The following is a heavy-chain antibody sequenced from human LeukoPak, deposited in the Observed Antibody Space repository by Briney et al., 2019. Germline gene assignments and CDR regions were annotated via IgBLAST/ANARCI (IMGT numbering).Heavy chain of an antibody. J-gene: IGHJ3*02. Sequence: SETLSLTCAVSGGSISSGGYSWSWIRQPPGKGLEWIGYIYHSGSTYYNPSLKSRVTISVDRSKNQFSLKLSSVTAADTAVYHCARLVVVTAGGAFDIWGQGTMVTVSS. CDR1: GGSISSGGYS. CDR3: ARLVVVTAGGAFDI. V-gene: IGHV4-30-2*01. D-gene: IGHD2-21*02. CDR2: IYHSGST.